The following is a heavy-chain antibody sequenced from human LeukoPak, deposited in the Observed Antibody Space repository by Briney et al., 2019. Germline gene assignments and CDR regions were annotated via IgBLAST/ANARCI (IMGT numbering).Heavy chain of an antibody. CDR1: GFTFSNSW. CDR3: ATWSDAWEFDS. Sequence: GGSLRLSCAASGFTFSNSWMTWLRQAPGKGLERVAHIKEDGTDKYYVDSVTGRFTISRDNTINSLYLQMSSLRAEDTAVYYCATWSDAWEFDSWGQGTLVTVSS. D-gene: IGHD1-26*01. CDR2: IKEDGTDK. J-gene: IGHJ4*02. V-gene: IGHV3-7*05.